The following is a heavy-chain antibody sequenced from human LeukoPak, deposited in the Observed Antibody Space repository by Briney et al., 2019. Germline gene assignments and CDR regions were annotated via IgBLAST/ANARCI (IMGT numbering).Heavy chain of an antibody. D-gene: IGHD3-10*01. V-gene: IGHV1-2*02. CDR3: ARLTMVRGVVDY. J-gene: IGHJ4*02. Sequence: ASVKVSCKASGYTFTGYYMHWVRQAPGQGLEWMGWINPNSGGTNYALKFQGRVTMTRDTSISTAYMELSRLRSDDTAVYYCARLTMVRGVVDYWGQGTLVTVSS. CDR1: GYTFTGYY. CDR2: INPNSGGT.